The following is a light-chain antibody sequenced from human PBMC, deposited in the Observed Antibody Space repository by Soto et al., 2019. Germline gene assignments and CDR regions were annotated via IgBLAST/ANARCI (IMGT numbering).Light chain of an antibody. V-gene: IGLV1-40*01. CDR3: QSYDSSLSGHVV. CDR2: YNN. CDR1: SSILGAAFA. Sequence: QSVVTQPPSLSGAPGQRITLSCTGTSSILGAAFAVQWYQQLPGAAPKLLIYYNNNRPSGVPDRFSGSKSGTSAFLAITGLQADDEADYYCQSYDSSLSGHVVFGGGTKLTVL. J-gene: IGLJ2*01.